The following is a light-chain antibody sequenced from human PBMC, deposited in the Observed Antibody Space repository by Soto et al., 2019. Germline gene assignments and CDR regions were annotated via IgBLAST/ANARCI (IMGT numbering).Light chain of an antibody. J-gene: IGKJ4*01. CDR2: GAS. V-gene: IGKV3D-20*02. CDR1: QSVSSGY. Sequence: EIVLTQSPNTLSLSPGERATLSCRASQSVSSGYLVWYQQKPGQAPRLLIYGASNRATGIPDRFSGSGSGTDFTLTISRLEPEDFAVYYCQQRSNWPLTFGGGTKVEIK. CDR3: QQRSNWPLT.